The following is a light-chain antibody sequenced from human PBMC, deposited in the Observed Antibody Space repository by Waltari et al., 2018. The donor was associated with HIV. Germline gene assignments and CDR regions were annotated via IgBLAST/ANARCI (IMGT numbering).Light chain of an antibody. CDR3: ASYTARSIPWV. CDR2: DVI. CDR1: STALVGYNY. Sequence: QSALTQPASVSGSPGQSITISCTGTSTALVGYNYVSWYQQHPGKPPKVLIYDVINRPSGIADRFSGSKSGSTASLTISGLQAEDEADYYCASYTARSIPWVFGGGTKLTVV. J-gene: IGLJ3*02. V-gene: IGLV2-14*03.